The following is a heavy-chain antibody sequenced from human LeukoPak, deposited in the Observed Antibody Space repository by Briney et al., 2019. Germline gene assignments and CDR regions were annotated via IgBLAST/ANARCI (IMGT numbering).Heavy chain of an antibody. V-gene: IGHV4-34*01. CDR3: ARRPYGLIRGINGPTGHWFDS. J-gene: IGHJ5*01. CDR2: INRGGRT. D-gene: IGHD4-17*01. CDR1: GGSSSPYY. Sequence: NPSETLSLTCAVNGGSSSPYYCSWVRQPPGKGLEWIGEINRGGRTDYNPSLESRVTMSVDTSENQFTLKLTSVTAADTAIYFCARRPYGLIRGINGPTGHWFDSWGQGTPVTVSS.